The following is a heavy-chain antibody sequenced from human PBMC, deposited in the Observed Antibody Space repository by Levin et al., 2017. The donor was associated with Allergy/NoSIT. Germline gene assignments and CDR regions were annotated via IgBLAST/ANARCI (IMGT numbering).Heavy chain of an antibody. CDR3: ARVNSGGGGGYHYYYMDV. Sequence: GGSLRLSCAASGFTVSSNFMSWVRQAPGKGLEWVSIIYRDGSTYYADSVKGRFTISRDNYKNTVFVQMNSLRDEDTAVYYCARVNSGGGGGYHYYYMDVWGKGTTVTVSS. D-gene: IGHD6-19*01. V-gene: IGHV3-53*01. CDR1: GFTVSSNF. CDR2: IYRDGST. J-gene: IGHJ6*03.